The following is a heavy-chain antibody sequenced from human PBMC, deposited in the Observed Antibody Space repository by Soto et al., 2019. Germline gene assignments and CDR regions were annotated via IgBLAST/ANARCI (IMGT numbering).Heavy chain of an antibody. Sequence: GGSLRLSCASSCFTFITYAMNWVRQAPGKGLEWLSYISSSSTIYYADSVKGRFTISRDNAKNSLYLQMNGLRDEDTAVYYCAKYTSSNWYAGYGMDVWGQGTTVTVSS. J-gene: IGHJ6*02. D-gene: IGHD6-13*01. CDR1: CFTFITYA. CDR2: ISSSSTI. CDR3: AKYTSSNWYAGYGMDV. V-gene: IGHV3-48*02.